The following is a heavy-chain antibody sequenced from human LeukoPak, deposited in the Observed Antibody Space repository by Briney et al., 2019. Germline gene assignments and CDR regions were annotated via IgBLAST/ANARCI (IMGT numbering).Heavy chain of an antibody. D-gene: IGHD3-9*01. V-gene: IGHV1-69*01. J-gene: IGHJ4*02. CDR2: IIPIFGTA. CDR3: ARGGSYYDILTDFDY. CDR1: GGTFSSYA. Sequence: SVKVSCKASGGTFSSYAISWVRQAPGQGLEWMGGIIPIFGTANYAQKFQGRVTITADESTSTAYMELSSLRSEDTAVYYCARGGSYYDILTDFDYWGQGTLVTVSS.